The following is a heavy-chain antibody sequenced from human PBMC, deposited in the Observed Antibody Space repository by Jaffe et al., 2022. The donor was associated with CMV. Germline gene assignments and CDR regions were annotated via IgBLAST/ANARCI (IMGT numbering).Heavy chain of an antibody. D-gene: IGHD2-15*01. J-gene: IGHJ6*02. Sequence: VQVVESGGDLVKPGGSLRLSCAAPGLSFSTAWLTWVRQAPGKGLEWLGRIKSKIDGGTADYAAPVKGRFTISRDDSQSTLYLQMNSLKTEDTAVYYCSTDLGRWGLDVWGQGTTVIVSS. V-gene: IGHV3-15*01. CDR1: GLSFSTAW. CDR3: STDLGRWGLDV. CDR2: IKSKIDGGTA.